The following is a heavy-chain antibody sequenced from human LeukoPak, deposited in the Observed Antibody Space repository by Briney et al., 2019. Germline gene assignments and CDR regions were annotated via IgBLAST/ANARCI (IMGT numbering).Heavy chain of an antibody. CDR1: GFTISISN. J-gene: IGHJ4*02. CDR3: ARDVWLDY. CDR2: ISSSSSYI. V-gene: IGHV3-21*01. D-gene: IGHD2-21*01. Sequence: GGSLRLSCAAAGFTISISNLNGVRQAPGKGLEWVSSISSSSSYIYYADSVKGRFTISRDNAKNSLYLQMNSLRAEDTAVYYCARDVWLDYWGQGTLVTVSS.